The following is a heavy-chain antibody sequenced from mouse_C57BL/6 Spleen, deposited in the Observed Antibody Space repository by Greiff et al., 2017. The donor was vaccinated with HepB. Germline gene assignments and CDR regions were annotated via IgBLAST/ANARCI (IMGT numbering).Heavy chain of an antibody. J-gene: IGHJ4*01. Sequence: QVQLQQSGAELARPGASVKLSCKASGYTFTSYGISWVKQRTGQGLEWIGEIYPRSGNTYYNEKFKGKATLTADKSSSTAYMELRSLTSEDSAVYFCARSFTVVARGYAMDYWGQGTSVTVSS. CDR3: ARSFTVVARGYAMDY. D-gene: IGHD1-1*01. CDR1: GYTFTSYG. CDR2: IYPRSGNT. V-gene: IGHV1-81*01.